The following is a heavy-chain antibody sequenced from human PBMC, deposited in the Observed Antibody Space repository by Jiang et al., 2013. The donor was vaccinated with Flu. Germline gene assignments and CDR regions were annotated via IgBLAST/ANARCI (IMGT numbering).Heavy chain of an antibody. Sequence: GPGLVKPSETLSLTCSVSGDSISRYYWTWIRQSPEKGLEWIGYIYYNGGTKYNPSVESRVTISRDTSENQFSLSLTSVTAADSAMYFCARSRYGSSWDYWGQGILVTVSS. CDR2: IYYNGGT. V-gene: IGHV4-59*01. D-gene: IGHD6-13*01. CDR3: ARSRYGSSWDY. J-gene: IGHJ4*02. CDR1: GDSISRYY.